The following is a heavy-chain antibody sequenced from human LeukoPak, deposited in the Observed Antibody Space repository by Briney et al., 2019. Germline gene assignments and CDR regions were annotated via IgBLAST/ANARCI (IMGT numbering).Heavy chain of an antibody. D-gene: IGHD6-13*01. CDR2: ISSDGDST. Sequence: GGSLRLSCAASGFTFSNYAIHWVRQAPGQGLEYISAISSDGDSTFYATSVKVRFTISRDNSKNTVFLQMNSLTPEDMAVYFCARETATGVSSSWYYDYWGPGTLVTVSS. V-gene: IGHV3-64*01. CDR1: GFTFSNYA. J-gene: IGHJ4*02. CDR3: ARETATGVSSSWYYDY.